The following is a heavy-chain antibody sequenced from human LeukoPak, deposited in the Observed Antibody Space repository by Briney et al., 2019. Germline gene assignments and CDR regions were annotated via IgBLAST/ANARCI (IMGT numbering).Heavy chain of an antibody. Sequence: GGSLRLSCAASGFTFSNYGIHWVRQAPGKGLEWVAFIRYDGSNKYYADAVKGRLTISRDNFNNMLYLHMKSLRAADTAVYYCAFLGLRHYYKDVWGKGTTVIVSS. CDR2: IRYDGSNK. J-gene: IGHJ6*03. V-gene: IGHV3-30*02. CDR1: GFTFSNYG. CDR3: AFLGLRHYYKDV. D-gene: IGHD3-3*01.